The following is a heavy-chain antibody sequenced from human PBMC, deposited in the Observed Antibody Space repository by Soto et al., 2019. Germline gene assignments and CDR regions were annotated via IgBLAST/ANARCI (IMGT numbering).Heavy chain of an antibody. V-gene: IGHV4-39*01. J-gene: IGHJ4*02. D-gene: IGHD3-10*01. CDR2: IYYSGST. CDR1: GGSISSSSYY. CDR3: ASLRGRGVIITGMIDY. Sequence: QLQLQESGPGLVKPSETLSLTYTVSGGSISSSSYYWGWIRQPPGKGLEWIGSIYYSGSTYYNPSLKSRVTISVDTSKNQFSLKLSSVTAADTAVYYCASLRGRGVIITGMIDYWGQGTLVTVSS.